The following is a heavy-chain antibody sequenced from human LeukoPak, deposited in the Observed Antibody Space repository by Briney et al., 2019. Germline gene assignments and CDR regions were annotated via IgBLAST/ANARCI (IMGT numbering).Heavy chain of an antibody. V-gene: IGHV4-34*01. J-gene: IGHJ5*02. CDR3: ARVGNCSSTSCYGPNWFDP. Sequence: SETLSITCAVYGGSFSGYYWSWIRQPPGKGLEWIGEINHSGSTNYNPSLKSRVTISVDTSKNQFSLKLSSVTAADTAVYYCARVGNCSSTSCYGPNWFDPWGQGTLVTVSS. D-gene: IGHD2-2*01. CDR1: GGSFSGYY. CDR2: INHSGST.